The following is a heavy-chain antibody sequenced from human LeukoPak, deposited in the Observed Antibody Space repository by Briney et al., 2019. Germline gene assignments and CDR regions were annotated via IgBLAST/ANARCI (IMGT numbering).Heavy chain of an antibody. CDR3: AKDDSGWSQGFFDS. J-gene: IGHJ4*02. D-gene: IGHD6-19*01. CDR1: GFSFSDWY. V-gene: IGHV3-11*01. CDR2: MSTSGSDI. Sequence: GGSLRLSCAASGFSFSDWYMSWIRQAPGKGLEWVSYMSTSGSDIYYADSVKGRFTISRDNSKNTLYLQMNNLRAEDTAIYYCAKDDSGWSQGFFDSWGQGTLVTVSS.